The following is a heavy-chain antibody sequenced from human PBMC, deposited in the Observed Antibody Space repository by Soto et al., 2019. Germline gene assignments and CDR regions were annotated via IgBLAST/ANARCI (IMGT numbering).Heavy chain of an antibody. D-gene: IGHD3-10*01. CDR2: MYHSGNT. V-gene: IGHV4-39*01. CDR3: ARHRGPTGPNY. Sequence: QLQLQESGPGLVKPSETLSLTCTVSGDSISSNNYHWGWIRQPPGKGLEWIGSMYHSGNTYHNPSLKRRVPISVETSKNPFPLNLSPVTAAEKAVYYCARHRGPTGPNYWGQGTLVTVSS. J-gene: IGHJ4*02. CDR1: GDSISSNNYH.